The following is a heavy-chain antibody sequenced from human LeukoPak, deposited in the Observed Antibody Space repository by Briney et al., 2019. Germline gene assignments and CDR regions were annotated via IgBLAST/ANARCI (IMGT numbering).Heavy chain of an antibody. CDR1: GFTFSSYS. CDR3: ARDRGSYAASPNWFDP. V-gene: IGHV3-21*01. D-gene: IGHD1-26*01. Sequence: GGSLRLSCTASGFTFSSYSMNWVRQAPGKGLEWVSSITSSSSYIYYADSLKGRFTISRDNAKNSLYLQMNSLRAEDTAVYYCARDRGSYAASPNWFDPWGQGTLVTVSS. CDR2: ITSSSSYI. J-gene: IGHJ5*02.